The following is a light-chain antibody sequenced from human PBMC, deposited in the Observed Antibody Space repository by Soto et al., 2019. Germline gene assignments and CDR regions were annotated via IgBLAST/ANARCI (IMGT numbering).Light chain of an antibody. V-gene: IGKV3-15*01. CDR3: QHYNNWPRT. Sequence: EIVMTQSPATLSVSPGERATLSCRASESVSGNLVWYQQRPGQAPRLLIHGTSTRATGIPARFSGSRSGTEFTLTISSLQSEDFAVYYCQHYNNWPRTFGQGTKVEIK. J-gene: IGKJ1*01. CDR2: GTS. CDR1: ESVSGN.